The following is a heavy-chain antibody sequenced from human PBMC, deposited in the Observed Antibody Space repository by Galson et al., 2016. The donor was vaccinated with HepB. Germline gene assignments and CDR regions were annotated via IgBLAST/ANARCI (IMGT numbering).Heavy chain of an antibody. CDR3: ARGLYYFDRSGPALDF. Sequence: QSGAEVKKPGESLKISCKTSGYSFSTYWIGWVRQMPGKGLEWMGIIYPGDSDTKYSPSFQGQVTFSADKSTRTAYLQWSSLKASDTAIYYCARGLYYFDRSGPALDFWGQGTLVTVSS. CDR1: GYSFSTYW. J-gene: IGHJ4*02. D-gene: IGHD3-22*01. CDR2: IYPGDSDT. V-gene: IGHV5-51*01.